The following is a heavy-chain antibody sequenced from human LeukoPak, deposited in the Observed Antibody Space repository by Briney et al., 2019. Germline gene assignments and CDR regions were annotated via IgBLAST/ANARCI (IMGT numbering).Heavy chain of an antibody. CDR2: INTDGSLT. Sequence: GGSLRLSCATSGFTFSNYWMHWVRQAPGKGLVWVSRINTDGSLTDYADSVRGRFTFSRDNAKNTLYLQMNSLRAEDTAVYCCARAYCATTTCYSELLDPWGQGTLVTVSS. CDR3: ARAYCATTTCYSELLDP. V-gene: IGHV3-74*01. CDR1: GFTFSNYW. D-gene: IGHD2-2*01. J-gene: IGHJ5*02.